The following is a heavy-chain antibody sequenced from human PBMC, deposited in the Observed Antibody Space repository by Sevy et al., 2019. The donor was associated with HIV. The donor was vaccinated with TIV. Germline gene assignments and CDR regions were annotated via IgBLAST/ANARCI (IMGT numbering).Heavy chain of an antibody. CDR1: GYTLSELS. V-gene: IGHV1-24*01. Sequence: ATVKVSCKVSGYTLSELSMHWVGQAPGKGLEWMGSFDPEDHETIFAQKFQGRVTMTEDTLTDTAYMELSSLRSEDTAVYYCATTKDSDPPSGSPFDSWGQGTQVTVSS. J-gene: IGHJ4*02. CDR2: FDPEDHET. CDR3: ATTKDSDPPSGSPFDS. D-gene: IGHD3-22*01.